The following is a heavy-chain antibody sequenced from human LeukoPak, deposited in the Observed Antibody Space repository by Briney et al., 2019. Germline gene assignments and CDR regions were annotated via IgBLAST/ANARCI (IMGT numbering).Heavy chain of an antibody. V-gene: IGHV4-34*01. CDR1: GGSFSGYY. CDR3: ARFRSIAAQRNWFDP. J-gene: IGHJ5*02. D-gene: IGHD6-6*01. Sequence: PSETLSLTCAVYGGSFSGYYWSWIRQPPGKGLEWIGEINHSGSTNYNPSLKSRVTISVDTSKNQFSLKLSSVTAADTAVYYCARFRSIAAQRNWFDPWGQGTLVTVSS. CDR2: INHSGST.